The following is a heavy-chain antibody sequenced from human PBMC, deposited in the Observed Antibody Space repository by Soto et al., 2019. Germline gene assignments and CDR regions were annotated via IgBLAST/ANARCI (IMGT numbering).Heavy chain of an antibody. V-gene: IGHV1-18*04. CDR2: ISGYNGNT. Sequence: ASVKGSWKASGYTFSGYSITWVRQVPGQGREWMGRISGYNGNTNYARTLRGRLTLTTDTSTSTAYMELRSLTSDDTAVYYCARDVFCGGAPACPDMDVWGQGTTVTVSS. D-gene: IGHD2-21*01. CDR3: ARDVFCGGAPACPDMDV. CDR1: GYTFSGYS. J-gene: IGHJ6*02.